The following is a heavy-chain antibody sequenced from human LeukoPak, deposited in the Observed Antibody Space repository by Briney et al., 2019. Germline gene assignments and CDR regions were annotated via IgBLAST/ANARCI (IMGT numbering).Heavy chain of an antibody. CDR1: GYTFTGYY. Sequence: ASVKVSCKASGYTFTGYYMHWVRQAPGQGLEWMGWINPNSGGTNYAQKFQGWVTMTRDTSISTAYMELSRLRSDDTAVYYCAKDPNGDYIGAFDXXXQGTMVTVSS. D-gene: IGHD4-17*01. V-gene: IGHV1-2*04. CDR2: INPNSGGT. CDR3: AKDPNGDYIGAFDX. J-gene: IGHJ3*02.